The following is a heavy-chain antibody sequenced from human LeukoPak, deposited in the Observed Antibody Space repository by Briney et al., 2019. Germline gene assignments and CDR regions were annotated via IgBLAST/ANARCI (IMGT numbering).Heavy chain of an antibody. D-gene: IGHD6-6*01. CDR2: SNAGNGNT. V-gene: IGHV1-3*02. CDR3: ARDTPSIAARLDAFDI. CDR1: GYTFTSYA. J-gene: IGHJ3*02. Sequence: ASVKVSCKASGYTFTSYAMHWVRQAPGQRLEWMGWSNAGNGNTKYSQEFQGRVTITRDTSTSTAYMELRSLRSDDTAVYYCARDTPSIAARLDAFDIWGQGTMVTVSS.